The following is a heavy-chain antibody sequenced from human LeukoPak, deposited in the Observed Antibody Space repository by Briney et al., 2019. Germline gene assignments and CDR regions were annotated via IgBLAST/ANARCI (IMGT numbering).Heavy chain of an antibody. CDR1: GFIFDDYA. Sequence: GGSLRLSCAASGFIFDDYAMHWVRQVPGKGLEWVSGISWNSGKIDYADSVKGRFTISRDNAKNSLYLQLNSLRVEDMALYYCAKDRGYSSSFFEIWGQGTLVTVSS. CDR2: ISWNSGKI. V-gene: IGHV3-9*03. J-gene: IGHJ4*02. CDR3: AKDRGYSSSFFEI. D-gene: IGHD6-13*01.